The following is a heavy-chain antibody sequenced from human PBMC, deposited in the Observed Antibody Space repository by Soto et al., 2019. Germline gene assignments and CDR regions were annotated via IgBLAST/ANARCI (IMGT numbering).Heavy chain of an antibody. CDR2: IDPSDSQT. V-gene: IGHV5-10-1*01. CDR1: GYSFAGYW. Sequence: GESLKISCKGSGYSFAGYWITWVRQKPGKGLEWMGRIDPSDSQTYYSPSFRGHVTISVTKSITTVFLQWSSLRASDTAMYYCARQIYDSDTGPNFQYYFDSWGQGTPVTSPQ. D-gene: IGHD3-22*01. CDR3: ARQIYDSDTGPNFQYYFDS. J-gene: IGHJ4*02.